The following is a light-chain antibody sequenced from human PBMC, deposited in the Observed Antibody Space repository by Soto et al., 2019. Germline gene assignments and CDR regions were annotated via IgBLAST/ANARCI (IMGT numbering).Light chain of an antibody. J-gene: IGKJ1*01. Sequence: EIVLTQYPDTLSLSPGERATLSCRASQSVTTYLAWYQQKPGQAPRLLIYDASNRATGIPARFSGSGSGTEFTLTISSLQSEDFAVYYCQQYNNWPQTFGQGTKVDIK. CDR1: QSVTTY. V-gene: IGKV3-11*01. CDR3: QQYNNWPQT. CDR2: DAS.